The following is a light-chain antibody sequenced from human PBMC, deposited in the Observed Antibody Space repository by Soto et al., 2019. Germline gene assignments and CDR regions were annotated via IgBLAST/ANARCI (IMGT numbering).Light chain of an antibody. J-gene: IGKJ3*01. CDR3: QQYYASPFT. V-gene: IGKV4-1*01. CDR2: WAS. CDR1: QSISYTSNNKTY. Sequence: DIVMTQFPGSLALSLGERAIINCKSSQSISYTSNNKTYLAWFQQRPSQPPKLIIYWASIRESGVPGRFSGSGSGTEFTLTISSLQAEDVALYYCQQYYASPFTFSPGTKVEI.